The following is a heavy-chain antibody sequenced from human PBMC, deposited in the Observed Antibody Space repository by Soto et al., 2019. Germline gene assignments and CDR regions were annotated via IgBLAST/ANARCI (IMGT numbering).Heavy chain of an antibody. CDR2: MNPNSGNT. CDR3: VSVWKEVLAGTMQYGCFDH. V-gene: IGHV1-8*01. CDR1: GYTFTSYD. D-gene: IGHD6-19*01. Sequence: QVQLVQSGAEVKKPGASVKVSCKASGYTFTSYDINWVRQATGQGLEWMGWMNPNSGNTGYAQKFQVRVTRYRTLFRSTADMGLSILRSDVTAEDSCVSVWKEVLAGTMQYGCFDHCEQGNLVTVSS. J-gene: IGHJ5*02.